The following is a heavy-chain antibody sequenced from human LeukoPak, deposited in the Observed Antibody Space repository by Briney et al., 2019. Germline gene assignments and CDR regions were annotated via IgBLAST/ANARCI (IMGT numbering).Heavy chain of an antibody. CDR2: INNDGSIT. Sequence: QPGGSLRLSCAASGFTLSRYWMHWVRQAPGKGLVWVSHINNDGSITSYAYYVKGGFTISRDNARNTLYLQMNSLRAEDTAVYYCARAQALVPIQWGQGTMVIVSS. J-gene: IGHJ4*02. D-gene: IGHD6-6*01. V-gene: IGHV3-74*01. CDR3: ARAQALVPIQ. CDR1: GFTLSRYW.